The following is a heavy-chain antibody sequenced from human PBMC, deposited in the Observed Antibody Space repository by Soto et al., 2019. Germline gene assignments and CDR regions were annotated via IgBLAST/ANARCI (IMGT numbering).Heavy chain of an antibody. V-gene: IGHV4-34*01. CDR1: GGSLSDYF. CDR2: INHSGST. Sequence: SETLSLTCTVLGGSLSDYFWTWIRQPPGKGLEWIGEINHSGSTHYNPSLKSRVIISIDTSKNQFSLKLTSVTAADTAVYYCGIYYYYYDMDVWGLRTTVTVSS. CDR3: GIYYYYYDMDV. J-gene: IGHJ6*02.